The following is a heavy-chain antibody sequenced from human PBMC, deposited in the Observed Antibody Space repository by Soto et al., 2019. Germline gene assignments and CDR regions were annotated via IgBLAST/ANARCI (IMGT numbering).Heavy chain of an antibody. V-gene: IGHV3-23*01. J-gene: IGHJ6*02. CDR3: AKERKVVVTAEVDYYYGMDV. Sequence: PGGSLRLSCVNSGFTFSSYDMHWVRQAPGKGLEWVSAISGSGGSTYYADSVKGRFTISRDNSKKTLYLQMNSLRAEDTAVYYCAKERKVVVTAEVDYYYGMDVWGQGTTVTVSS. D-gene: IGHD2-21*02. CDR1: GFTFSSYD. CDR2: ISGSGGST.